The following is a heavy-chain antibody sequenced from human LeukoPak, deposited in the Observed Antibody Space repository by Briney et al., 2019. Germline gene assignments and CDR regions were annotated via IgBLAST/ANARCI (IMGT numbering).Heavy chain of an antibody. V-gene: IGHV3-23*01. D-gene: IGHD5-24*01. CDR1: GFTFSTYA. J-gene: IGHJ4*02. CDR2: ISGSAGST. CDR3: AKSGYNRFDY. Sequence: GGSLRLSCAASGFTFSTYAMSWVRQAPGKGLEWVSAISGSAGSTNYADSVKGRFTISRDNSKNTLYLQMNSLRADDTAVYYCAKSGYNRFDYWGQGTLVTVSS.